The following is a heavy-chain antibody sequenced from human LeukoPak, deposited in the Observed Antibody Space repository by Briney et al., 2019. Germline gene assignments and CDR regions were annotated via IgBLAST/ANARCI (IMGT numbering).Heavy chain of an antibody. V-gene: IGHV3-11*01. CDR3: AKDYQRAVAGTSYFDY. CDR1: GFIFGDYY. CDR2: ISRSGSRSGPTI. J-gene: IGHJ4*02. Sequence: PGGSLRLSCAASGFIFGDYYMSWIRQAPGKGLEGVSYISRSGSRSGPTIYSGDSVKGRFTISRDDGKNSLYLQMNSLRAEDTAVYYCAKDYQRAVAGTSYFDYWGQGTLVTVSS. D-gene: IGHD6-19*01.